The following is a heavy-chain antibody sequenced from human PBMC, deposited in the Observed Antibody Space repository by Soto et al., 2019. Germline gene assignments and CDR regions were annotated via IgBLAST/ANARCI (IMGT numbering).Heavy chain of an antibody. V-gene: IGHV3-15*01. D-gene: IGHD4-17*01. Sequence: EVQLVESGGGLVKPGGSLRLSCAASGFAFSSAWMSWVRQAPGKGLEWVGLITSKTDGGTTVYAAPVEGIFTISRDDSENTLYLQMNSLKTEDTAVYYCSAVRDLGCWGQGTLVTVS. CDR1: GFAFSSAW. CDR3: SAVRDLGC. CDR2: ITSKTDGGTT. J-gene: IGHJ4*02.